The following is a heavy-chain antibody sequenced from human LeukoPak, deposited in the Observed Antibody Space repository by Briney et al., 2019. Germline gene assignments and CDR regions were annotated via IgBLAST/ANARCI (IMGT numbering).Heavy chain of an antibody. CDR1: GGTFSSYA. Sequence: GASVKVSCKASGGTFSSYAISWVRQAPGQGLEWMGGIIPIFGTANYAQKFQGRVTITADESTSTAYMELSSLRSEDTAVYYCARYLXSREEXFDIXXXXTMVTVSS. J-gene: IGHJ3*02. CDR2: IIPIFGTA. V-gene: IGHV1-69*13. D-gene: IGHD2-2*01. CDR3: ARYLXSREEXFDI.